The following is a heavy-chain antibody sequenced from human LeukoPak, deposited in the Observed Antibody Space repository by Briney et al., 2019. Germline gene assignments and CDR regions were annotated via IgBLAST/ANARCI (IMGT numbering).Heavy chain of an antibody. D-gene: IGHD1-26*01. J-gene: IGHJ3*02. V-gene: IGHV1-69*05. CDR3: ASPTLSGSHHRAPHPLLSTRPFDI. CDR1: GGTFSSYA. Sequence: SVKVSCKASGGTFSSYAISWVRQAPGQGLEWMGGIIPIFGTANYAQKFQGRVTITTDESTSTAYMELSSLRSEDTAVYYCASPTLSGSHHRAPHPLLSTRPFDIWGQGTMVTVSS. CDR2: IIPIFGTA.